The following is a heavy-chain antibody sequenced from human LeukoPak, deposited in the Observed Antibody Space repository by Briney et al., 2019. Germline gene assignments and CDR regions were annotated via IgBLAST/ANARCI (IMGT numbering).Heavy chain of an antibody. CDR3: ARRLVAGTPLGY. Sequence: ASVKVSCKVSGYTLTELSMHWVRQAPGKGLEWMGGFDPEDGETIYAQKFQGRVTMTEDTSTDTAYMELSSLRSEDTAAYYCARRLVAGTPLGYWGQGTLVTVSS. CDR1: GYTLTELS. V-gene: IGHV1-24*01. CDR2: FDPEDGET. D-gene: IGHD6-19*01. J-gene: IGHJ4*02.